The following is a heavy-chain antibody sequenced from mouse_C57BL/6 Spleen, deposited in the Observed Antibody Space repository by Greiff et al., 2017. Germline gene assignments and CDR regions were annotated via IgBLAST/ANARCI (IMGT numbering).Heavy chain of an antibody. CDR3: ARRYYGSSPYAMDY. V-gene: IGHV1-19*01. J-gene: IGHJ4*01. CDR2: INPYNGGT. D-gene: IGHD1-1*01. Sequence: VQLQQSGPVLVKPGASVKMSCKASGYTFTDYYMNWVKQSHGKSLEWIGVINPYNGGTSYNQKFKGKATLTVDKSSSTAYMELNSLTSEDSAVYYCARRYYGSSPYAMDYGGQGTSVTVSS. CDR1: GYTFTDYY.